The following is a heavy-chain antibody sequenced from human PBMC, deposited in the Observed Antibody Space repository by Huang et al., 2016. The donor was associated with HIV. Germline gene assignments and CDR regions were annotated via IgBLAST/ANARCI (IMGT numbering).Heavy chain of an antibody. V-gene: IGHV1-8*01. J-gene: IGHJ3*01. D-gene: IGHD3-10*01. CDR2: MNPKSGNV. Sequence: QIQLAQSGAEVKKPGASVKVSCKASGDTFTNYDINWVRQASGQGLGWMGWMNPKSGNVGYTKKFQGRVAILRNSSINTSYLEVTSLTSEDTAVYYCARGFGINYNHEAFDVWGQGTMVTVSS. CDR3: ARGFGINYNHEAFDV. CDR1: GDTFTNYD.